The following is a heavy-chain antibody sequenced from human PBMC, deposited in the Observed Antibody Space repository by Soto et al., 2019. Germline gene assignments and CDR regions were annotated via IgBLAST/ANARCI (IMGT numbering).Heavy chain of an antibody. J-gene: IGHJ4*02. Sequence: QLHLQESGSGLVKPSQTLSLTCAVSGGSISSGGYSWSWIRQPPGKGLNYIGYIYHSGSTYYNPSLKSRVTISVDRSKNQFSRKLSSVTAADTAVYYCARVRSGWGSDYWGQGTLVTVSS. D-gene: IGHD6-19*01. CDR2: IYHSGST. V-gene: IGHV4-30-2*01. CDR3: ARVRSGWGSDY. CDR1: GGSISSGGYS.